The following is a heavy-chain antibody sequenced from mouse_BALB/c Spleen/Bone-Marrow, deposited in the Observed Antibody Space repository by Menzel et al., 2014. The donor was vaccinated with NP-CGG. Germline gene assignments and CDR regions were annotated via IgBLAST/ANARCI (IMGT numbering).Heavy chain of an antibody. Sequence: LVESGGGLVKSGGSLKLSCAASGFTLNNYGMSWVRQTPEKRLEWVATISGGGSYTFYPDSVKGRFTISRDNAKNDLYLQLSSLRSEDTALYYCARHAYYDQTEVSFVYWGQGTLVTVSA. V-gene: IGHV5-9-2*01. CDR3: ARHAYYDQTEVSFVY. J-gene: IGHJ3*01. CDR2: ISGGGSYT. D-gene: IGHD2-4*01. CDR1: GFTLNNYG.